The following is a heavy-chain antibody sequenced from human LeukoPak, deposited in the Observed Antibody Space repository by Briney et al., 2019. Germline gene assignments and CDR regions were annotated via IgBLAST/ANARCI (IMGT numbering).Heavy chain of an antibody. CDR3: AKLYYDSSGTVVDY. CDR1: GFTFSNYG. J-gene: IGHJ4*02. Sequence: GGSLRLSCAASGFTFSNYGMHWVRQAPGKGLEWVAVIWYDGSNKYYADSVKGRFTISRDNSKNTLYLQMNSLRAEDTAVYYCAKLYYDSSGTVVDYWGQGTLVTVSS. V-gene: IGHV3-30*02. CDR2: IWYDGSNK. D-gene: IGHD3-22*01.